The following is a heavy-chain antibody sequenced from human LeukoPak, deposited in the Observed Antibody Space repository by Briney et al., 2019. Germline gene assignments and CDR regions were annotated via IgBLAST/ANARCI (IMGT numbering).Heavy chain of an antibody. CDR3: ARGTTREYYFDY. Sequence: ASVKVSCKASGYTFTSYGISWVRQAPGQGLEWMGWISAYDGNTNYAQKLQGRVTMTTDTSTSTAYMELRSLSSDDTAVYYCARGTTREYYFDYWGQGTLVTVSS. V-gene: IGHV1-18*01. CDR1: GYTFTSYG. J-gene: IGHJ4*02. CDR2: ISAYDGNT. D-gene: IGHD1-26*01.